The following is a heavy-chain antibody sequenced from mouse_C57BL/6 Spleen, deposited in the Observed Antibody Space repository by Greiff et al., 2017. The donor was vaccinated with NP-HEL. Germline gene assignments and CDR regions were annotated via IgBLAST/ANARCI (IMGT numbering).Heavy chain of an antibody. CDR2: ISSGGDYI. CDR3: TRVGGYDGFAY. V-gene: IGHV5-9-1*02. CDR1: GFTFSSYA. J-gene: IGHJ3*01. D-gene: IGHD2-2*01. Sequence: EVKLVESGEGLVKPGGSLKLSCAASGFTFSSYAMSWVRQTPEKRLEWVAYISSGGDYIYYADTVKGRFTLSRDNARNTLYLQMSSLESEDTAMYYCTRVGGYDGFAYWGQGTLVTVSA.